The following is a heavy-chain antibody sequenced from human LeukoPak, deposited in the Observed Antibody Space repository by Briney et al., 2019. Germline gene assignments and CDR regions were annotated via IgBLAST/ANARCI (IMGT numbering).Heavy chain of an antibody. V-gene: IGHV1-2*02. Sequence: GASVKVSCKASGYTFTSYGISWVRQAPGQGLEWMGWINPNSGGTNYAQKFQGRVTMTRDTSISTAYMELSRLRSDDAAVYYCVRGPLITMIVVVITNWFDPWGQGTLVTVSS. CDR1: GYTFTSYG. J-gene: IGHJ5*02. D-gene: IGHD3-22*01. CDR3: VRGPLITMIVVVITNWFDP. CDR2: INPNSGGT.